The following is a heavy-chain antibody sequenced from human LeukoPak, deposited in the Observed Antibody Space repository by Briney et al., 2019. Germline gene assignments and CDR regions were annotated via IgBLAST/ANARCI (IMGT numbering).Heavy chain of an antibody. D-gene: IGHD6-13*01. CDR2: IYYSGST. Sequence: MTTETLSLTCTVSGGSISSYYWSWIRQPPGKVLERIGYIYYSGSTNYNPSLKSRVTISVDTSKNQFSLKLSSVTAADTAVYYCARTIAAAGRIQWGQGTLVTVSS. CDR3: ARTIAAAGRIQ. CDR1: GGSISSYY. J-gene: IGHJ4*02. V-gene: IGHV4-59*01.